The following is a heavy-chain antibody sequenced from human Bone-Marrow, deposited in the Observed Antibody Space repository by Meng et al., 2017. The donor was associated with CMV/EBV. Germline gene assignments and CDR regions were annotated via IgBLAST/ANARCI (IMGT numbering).Heavy chain of an antibody. J-gene: IGHJ6*02. CDR1: GGTFSSYA. CDR2: IIPIFATA. V-gene: IGHV1-69*06. CDR3: TRGGTSAMRDGMDV. D-gene: IGHD2-2*01. Sequence: SVKVSCKASGGTFSSYAISWVRQAPGQGLEWMGGIIPIFATANYAQKFQGRVTITADKSTSTAYMELSSLRSEDTAVYYCTRGGTSAMRDGMDVWGQGTTVTVSS.